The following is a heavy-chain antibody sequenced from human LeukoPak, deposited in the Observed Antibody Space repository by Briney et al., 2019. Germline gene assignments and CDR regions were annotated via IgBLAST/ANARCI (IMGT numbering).Heavy chain of an antibody. V-gene: IGHV3-30-3*01. Sequence: GGSLRLSCAASGFTFSSYAMHWVRQAPGKGLEWVVVISYDGSNKYYADSVKGRFTISRDNSKNTLYLQMNSLRAEDTAVYYCARDRTVTLPSYYFDYWGQGTLVTVSS. CDR1: GFTFSSYA. CDR3: ARDRTVTLPSYYFDY. D-gene: IGHD4-17*01. CDR2: ISYDGSNK. J-gene: IGHJ4*02.